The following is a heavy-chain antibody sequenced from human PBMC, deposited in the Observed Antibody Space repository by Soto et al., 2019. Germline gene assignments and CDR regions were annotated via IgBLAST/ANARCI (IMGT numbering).Heavy chain of an antibody. CDR1: GGSISSGGYY. J-gene: IGHJ5*02. Sequence: QVQLQESGPGLVKPSQTLSLTCTVSGGSISSGGYYWSWIRQHPGKGLEWIGYIYYSGSTYYNPSLNSRVTISVDTSKNQFSLKLSSVTAADTDVYYCARAGGFLESDNWFDPWGQGTLVTVSS. D-gene: IGHD3-3*01. V-gene: IGHV4-31*03. CDR3: ARAGGFLESDNWFDP. CDR2: IYYSGST.